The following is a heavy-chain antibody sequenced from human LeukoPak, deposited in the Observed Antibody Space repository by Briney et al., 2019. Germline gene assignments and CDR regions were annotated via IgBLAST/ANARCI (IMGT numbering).Heavy chain of an antibody. V-gene: IGHV3-23*01. CDR3: VKRVRYGSGTYHFDY. D-gene: IGHD3-10*01. CDR2: ISGSGSDR. J-gene: IGHJ4*02. Sequence: GGTLRLSCAASGFTFSTYGMSWVRQAPGKGLEWVSAISGSGSDRYYADSVKGRFTISRDNSKNTLYLQMNSLTVEDTALYYCVKRVRYGSGTYHFDYWGQGTLVTVSS. CDR1: GFTFSTYG.